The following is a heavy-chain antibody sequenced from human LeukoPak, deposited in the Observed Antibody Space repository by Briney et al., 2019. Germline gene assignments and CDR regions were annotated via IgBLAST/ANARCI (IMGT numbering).Heavy chain of an antibody. J-gene: IGHJ4*02. Sequence: GGSLRLSCAASGFTFSSYSMNWVRLAPGKGPEWVSSISSASGYIYYADSVKGRFTISRDNAENSLYLQLNSLRVEDTAMYYCVRDRSMYYGSSWTHFDYWGQGALVTVSS. V-gene: IGHV3-21*01. CDR2: ISSASGYI. CDR3: VRDRSMYYGSSWTHFDY. D-gene: IGHD3-3*01. CDR1: GFTFSSYS.